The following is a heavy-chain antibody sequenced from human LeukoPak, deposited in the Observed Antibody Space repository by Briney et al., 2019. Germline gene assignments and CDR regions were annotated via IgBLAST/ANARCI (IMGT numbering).Heavy chain of an antibody. CDR2: IRYDGSNK. D-gene: IGHD3-3*01. J-gene: IGHJ4*02. CDR1: GFTFSSYG. CDR3: AKDLGGGTLLTIFGVGGY. V-gene: IGHV3-30*02. Sequence: PGGSLRLSCAASGFTFSSYGMHWVRQAPGKGLEWVAFIRYDGSNKYYADSVKGRFTISRDNSKNTLYLQMNSLRAEDTAVYYCAKDLGGGTLLTIFGVGGYWGQGTLVTVSS.